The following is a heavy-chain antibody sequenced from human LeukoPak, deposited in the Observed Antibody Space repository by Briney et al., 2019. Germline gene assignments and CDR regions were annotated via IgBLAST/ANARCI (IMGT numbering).Heavy chain of an antibody. Sequence: SETLSLTCTVSGGSISSYYWSWIRQPPGKGLEWIGYIYYSGSTNYNPFLKSRVTISVDTSKNQFSLKLSSVTAADTAVYYCARGIAYSSGWYLPLDYWGQGTLVTVSS. V-gene: IGHV4-59*01. J-gene: IGHJ4*02. CDR3: ARGIAYSSGWYLPLDY. D-gene: IGHD6-19*01. CDR1: GGSISSYY. CDR2: IYYSGST.